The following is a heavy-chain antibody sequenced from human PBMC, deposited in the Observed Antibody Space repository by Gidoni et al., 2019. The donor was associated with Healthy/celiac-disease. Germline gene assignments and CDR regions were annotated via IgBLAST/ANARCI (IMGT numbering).Heavy chain of an antibody. CDR3: ARSVWGSYRSLGY. D-gene: IGHD3-16*02. J-gene: IGHJ4*02. CDR1: GYTFTSYD. Sequence: QVQLVQSGAEVKKPGASVKVSCKASGYTFTSYDINWVRQATGQGLEWMGWKFQGRVTMTRNTSISTAYMELSSLRSEDTAVYYCARSVWGSYRSLGYWGQGTLVTVSS. V-gene: IGHV1-8*01.